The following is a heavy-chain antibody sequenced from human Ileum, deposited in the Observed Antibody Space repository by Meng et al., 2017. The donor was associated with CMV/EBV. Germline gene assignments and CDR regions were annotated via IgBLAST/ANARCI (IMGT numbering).Heavy chain of an antibody. D-gene: IGHD6-19*01. Sequence: QVQLVQSGVEVKKPGASGKVSCTASGYTFTSNTLHWVRQAPGQGLEWMGWINAGDGFTKYSKKFQGRVTITRDTSANTAYMEMSSLRSEDTAVYYCAREMAVAGHFDYWGQGTLVTVSS. CDR3: AREMAVAGHFDY. J-gene: IGHJ4*02. CDR2: INAGDGFT. CDR1: GYTFTSNT. V-gene: IGHV1-3*01.